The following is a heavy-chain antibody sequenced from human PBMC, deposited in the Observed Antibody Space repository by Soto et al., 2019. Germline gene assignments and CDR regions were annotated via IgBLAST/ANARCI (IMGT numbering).Heavy chain of an antibody. J-gene: IGHJ4*02. CDR1: GYSFTSNW. V-gene: IGHV5-10-1*01. CDR2: IDPSDSYT. D-gene: IGHD4-17*01. Sequence: PGESLKISCKGSGYSFTSNWISWVRQMPGKGLEWMGRIDPSDSYTNYSPSFQGHVTISTDKSISTAYLHWSSLKASDTAIFYCERHRLRETTLDYWGQGTLVTVSS. CDR3: ERHRLRETTLDY.